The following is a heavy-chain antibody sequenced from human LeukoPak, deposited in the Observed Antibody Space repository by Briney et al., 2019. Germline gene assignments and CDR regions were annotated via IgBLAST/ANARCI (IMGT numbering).Heavy chain of an antibody. CDR2: ISAYNGNT. CDR1: GYTFTSYG. CDR3: ARDPVLLWFGELSQTRFDP. V-gene: IGHV1-18*01. D-gene: IGHD3-10*01. Sequence: ASVKVSCKASGYTFTSYGISWVRQAPGQGLEWMGWISAYNGNTNYAQKLQGRVTMTTDTSTSTAYMELSRLRSDDTAVYYCARDPVLLWFGELSQTRFDPWGQGTLVTVSS. J-gene: IGHJ5*02.